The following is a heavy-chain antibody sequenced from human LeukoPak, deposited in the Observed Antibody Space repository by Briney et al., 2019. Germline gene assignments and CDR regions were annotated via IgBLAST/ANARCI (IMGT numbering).Heavy chain of an antibody. J-gene: IGHJ4*02. Sequence: GGSLRLSCAASGFTFSSYGMHWVRQAPGKGLEWVAVISYDGSNKYYADSVKGRFTTSRDNSKNTLYLQMNSLRAEDTAVYYCASQPGFGELGYFDYWGQGTLVTVSS. V-gene: IGHV3-30*03. CDR3: ASQPGFGELGYFDY. CDR2: ISYDGSNK. D-gene: IGHD3-10*01. CDR1: GFTFSSYG.